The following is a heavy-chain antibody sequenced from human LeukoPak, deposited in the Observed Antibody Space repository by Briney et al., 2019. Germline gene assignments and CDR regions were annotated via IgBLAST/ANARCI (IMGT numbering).Heavy chain of an antibody. CDR1: GFTSSSYG. CDR3: AKDNGNFLTPDW. J-gene: IGHJ1*01. Sequence: GSLRLSCVTSGFTSSSYGMHWVRQAPGRGLEWVAFIQYDGRKKLCGDSVKGRCTISRDTSSNTIYLQVDSLRGEDTAVYYCAKDNGNFLTPDWWGQGTLVTVSS. D-gene: IGHD4-23*01. V-gene: IGHV3-30*02. CDR2: IQYDGRKK.